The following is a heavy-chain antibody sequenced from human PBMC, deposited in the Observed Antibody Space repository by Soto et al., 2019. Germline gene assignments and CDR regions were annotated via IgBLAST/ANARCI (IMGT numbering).Heavy chain of an antibody. CDR1: GDSMSSSDYY. V-gene: IGHV4-39*01. J-gene: IGHJ4*02. D-gene: IGHD6-19*01. CDR2: IYYSGST. CDR3: ARRTVNIRTFYSGLKTHCFDY. Sequence: SETLSLTCAVSGDSMSSSDYYWGWIRQPPGKGLEWIGSIYYSGSTYYNPSLQSRVAISVDTSKNQFSLKLKSVTAAGTAIYYCARRTVNIRTFYSGLKTHCFDYWGQGAPVTVSS.